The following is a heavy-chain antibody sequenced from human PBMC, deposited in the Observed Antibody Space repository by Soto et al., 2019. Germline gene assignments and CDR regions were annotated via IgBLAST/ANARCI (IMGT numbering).Heavy chain of an antibody. CDR2: IYYSGCT. CDR1: GGSISSYY. J-gene: IGHJ6*02. V-gene: IGHV4-59*01. Sequence: QVQLQESGPGLVKPSETLSLTCTVSGGSISSYYWSWIRQPPGKGLEWIGYIYYSGCTNYNPSLKGRVTISVDTSKNQFSLKLSSVTAADTAVYYCARETKGDFWSGYYYYGMDVWGQGTTVTVSS. D-gene: IGHD3-3*01. CDR3: ARETKGDFWSGYYYYGMDV.